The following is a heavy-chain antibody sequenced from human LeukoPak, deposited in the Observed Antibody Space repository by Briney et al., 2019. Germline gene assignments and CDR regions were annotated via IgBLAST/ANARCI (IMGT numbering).Heavy chain of an antibody. Sequence: KPSETLSLTCAVYGGSFSGYYWSWIRQPPGKGLEWIGEINHSGSTNYNPSLKSRVTISVDTSKNQFSLKLSPVTAADTAVYYCARAYGSGMTINWFDPWGQGTLVTVSS. D-gene: IGHD3-10*01. CDR3: ARAYGSGMTINWFDP. J-gene: IGHJ5*02. V-gene: IGHV4-34*01. CDR2: INHSGST. CDR1: GGSFSGYY.